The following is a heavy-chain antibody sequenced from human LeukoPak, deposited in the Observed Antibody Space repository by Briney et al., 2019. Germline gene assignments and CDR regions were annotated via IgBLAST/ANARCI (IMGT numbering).Heavy chain of an antibody. J-gene: IGHJ4*02. CDR3: ARETGYYDSNGYYSY. CDR2: ISYYGSKV. V-gene: IGHV3-30*01. Sequence: GGSLRLSCAASGFTFSSFAMHSVRQAPGRGLEWVAAISYYGSKVFYADSMKGRFTISRDNSKNTLFLQMTSLRAEDTAVYYCARETGYYDSNGYYSYWGQGTLVTVSS. D-gene: IGHD3-22*01. CDR1: GFTFSSFA.